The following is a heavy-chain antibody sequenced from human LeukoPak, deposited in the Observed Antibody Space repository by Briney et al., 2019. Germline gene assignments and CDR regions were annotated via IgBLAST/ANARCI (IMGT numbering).Heavy chain of an antibody. CDR2: IDPNGGGT. V-gene: IGHV1-2*02. CDR3: ARDVDTVVVTALAS. J-gene: IGHJ5*02. D-gene: IGHD2-21*02. CDR1: GYTFTDYY. Sequence: ASVKVSCKASGYTFTDYYVHWVRQAPGQGLELMGWIDPNGGGTNYPQKFQGRVVLTRDTSISTAYMELSSLRSDDTAVYFCARDVDTVVVTALASWGQGTLVTVSS.